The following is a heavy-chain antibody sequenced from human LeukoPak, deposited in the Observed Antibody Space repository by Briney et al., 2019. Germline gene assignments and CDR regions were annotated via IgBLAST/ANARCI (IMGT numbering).Heavy chain of an antibody. D-gene: IGHD6-19*01. V-gene: IGHV4-4*07. Sequence: SETLSLTCTVSGGSISSYYWSWIRQPAGKGLEWIGRIYTSGSTNYNPSLKSRVTISVDTSKNQFSLKLSSVTAADTAVYYCARSPRGGIAVAGTRLDVWGKGTTVTISS. CDR3: ARSPRGGIAVAGTRLDV. CDR1: GGSISSYY. J-gene: IGHJ6*04. CDR2: IYTSGST.